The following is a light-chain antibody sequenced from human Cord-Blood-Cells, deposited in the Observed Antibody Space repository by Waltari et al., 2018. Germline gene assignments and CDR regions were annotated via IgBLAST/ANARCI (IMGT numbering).Light chain of an antibody. CDR3: QQYNNWPPYT. Sequence: EIVMTQSPATLSVSPGERATLSCRPSQSVSSDLAWYQQNPGQAPRLLIYGPSTRAAGIPARFSGSDYGTEFTLTISSLQSEDFAVYCCQQYNNWPPYTFGQGTKLEI. CDR1: QSVSSD. J-gene: IGKJ2*01. V-gene: IGKV3-15*01. CDR2: GPS.